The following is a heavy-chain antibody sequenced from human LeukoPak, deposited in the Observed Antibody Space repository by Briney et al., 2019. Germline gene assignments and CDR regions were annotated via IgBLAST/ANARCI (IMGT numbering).Heavy chain of an antibody. CDR1: GGSISSYY. Sequence: SETLSLTGTVSGGSISSYYWSWIRQPPGKELEWIGYIYYSGSTNYSPSLKSRVTISVDTSKNQFSLKLSSVTAADTAVYYCARYGLIRGFEYWGQGTLVTVSS. V-gene: IGHV4-59*01. D-gene: IGHD3-16*01. J-gene: IGHJ4*02. CDR2: IYYSGST. CDR3: ARYGLIRGFEY.